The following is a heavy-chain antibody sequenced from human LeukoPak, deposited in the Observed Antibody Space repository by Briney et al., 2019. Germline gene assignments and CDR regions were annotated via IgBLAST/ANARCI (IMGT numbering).Heavy chain of an antibody. CDR2: INPSGSSA. D-gene: IGHD1-26*01. Sequence: GASVKVSCKASGYYFNSQGMNWVRQAPGQGLEWMGFINPSGSSAAYAQKFQGRLTMTRDMFTSTDYMELTSLTSDDTAVYYCARDNSVGETAWWFDPWGQGTLVTVSS. CDR3: ARDNSVGETAWWFDP. CDR1: GYYFNSQG. J-gene: IGHJ5*02. V-gene: IGHV1-46*02.